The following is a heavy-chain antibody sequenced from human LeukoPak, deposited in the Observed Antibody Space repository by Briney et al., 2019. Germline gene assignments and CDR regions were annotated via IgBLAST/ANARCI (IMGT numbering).Heavy chain of an antibody. CDR2: TYYRSTWYN. V-gene: IGHV6-1*01. D-gene: IGHD2-2*01. J-gene: IGHJ5*02. Sequence: SQTLSLTCAISRDSVSSNSVTWNWIRQSPSRGLEWLGRTYYRSTWYNDYAVSVRGRITVNPDTSKNQFSLHLNSVTPEDTAVYYCARRLTQYDCFDPWGQGILVTVSS. CDR1: RDSVSSNSVT. CDR3: ARRLTQYDCFDP.